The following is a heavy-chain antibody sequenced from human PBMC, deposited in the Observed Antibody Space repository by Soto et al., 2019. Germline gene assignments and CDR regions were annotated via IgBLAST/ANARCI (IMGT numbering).Heavy chain of an antibody. CDR2: IFSDNER. D-gene: IGHD4-17*01. V-gene: IGHV2-26*01. Sequence: SGPTLVNPTETITLTCTVSGFSLTTGKMGVSWIRQPPGKALEWLAHIFSDNERSYSTSLQGRLTISKDTSGSQVVLSMTNVDPVDTATYYCARMNVDSYQFYYAMDVWGQGTTVTSP. CDR1: GFSLTTGKMG. J-gene: IGHJ6*02. CDR3: ARMNVDSYQFYYAMDV.